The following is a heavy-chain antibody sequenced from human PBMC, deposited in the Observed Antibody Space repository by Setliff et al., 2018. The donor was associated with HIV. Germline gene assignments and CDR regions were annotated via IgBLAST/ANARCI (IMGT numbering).Heavy chain of an antibody. V-gene: IGHV4-4*09. CDR3: ARRIDNSGSFPDKNWFDT. D-gene: IGHD3-10*01. J-gene: IGHJ5*02. CDR1: GGSISSYR. CDR2: IFTSGST. Sequence: SETLSLTCTVSGGSISSYRWNWIRQPPGGGLEWVGFIFTSGSTKYNPSLQSRVTMSIDTSKNQFSLKLTSVTAADTAVYYCARRIDNSGSFPDKNWFDTWGRGSLVTVSS.